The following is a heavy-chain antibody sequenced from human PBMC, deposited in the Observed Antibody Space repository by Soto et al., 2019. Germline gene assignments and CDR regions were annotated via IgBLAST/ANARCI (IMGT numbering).Heavy chain of an antibody. Sequence: GESLKISCKASGYIFTNYWITWVRQMPGKGLEWMGRIDASDSYTNYSPSYQGHVTISVDKSITTAYLQWSSLKASDTAMYYCARHRIAADIFDVWGQGTMVTVSS. J-gene: IGHJ3*01. CDR2: IDASDSYT. D-gene: IGHD6-13*01. CDR1: GYIFTNYW. CDR3: ARHRIAADIFDV. V-gene: IGHV5-10-1*01.